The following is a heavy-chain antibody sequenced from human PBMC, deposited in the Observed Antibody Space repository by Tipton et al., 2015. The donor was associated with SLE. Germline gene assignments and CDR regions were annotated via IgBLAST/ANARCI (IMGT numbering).Heavy chain of an antibody. CDR2: IYYSGST. CDR1: DGSISDNY. D-gene: IGHD6-13*01. CDR3: ARVWGSNGWSQDYWYSDL. V-gene: IGHV4-59*01. J-gene: IGHJ2*01. Sequence: TLSLTCTISDGSISDNYWSWIRQPPGKGLEWIGYIYYSGSTNYNPSLKSRVTISLDTSKNQVSLKLSSVTAADTAVYYCARVWGSNGWSQDYWYSDLWGRGALVTVSS.